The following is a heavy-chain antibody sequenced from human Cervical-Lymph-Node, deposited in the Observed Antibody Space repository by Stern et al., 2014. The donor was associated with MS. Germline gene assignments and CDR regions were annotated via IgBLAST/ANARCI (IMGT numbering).Heavy chain of an antibody. V-gene: IGHV3-7*01. CDR2: IKDDGSEK. J-gene: IGHJ4*02. CDR1: GFTFRNYW. Sequence: EVQLEESGGGLVQPGGSLRLSCAASGFTFRNYWMCWVRQAPGKGLEWVAHIKDDGSEKYYVDSVKGRFTISRDNAKSSLFLQMDSLRAQDTAVYYCARINLDYWGQGTLVTVSS. CDR3: ARINLDY.